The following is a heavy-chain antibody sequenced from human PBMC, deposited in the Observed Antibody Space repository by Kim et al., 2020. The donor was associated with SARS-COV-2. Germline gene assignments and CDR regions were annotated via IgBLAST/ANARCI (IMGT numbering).Heavy chain of an antibody. V-gene: IGHV3-23*01. Sequence: LSLTCAASGFTFSSYAMSWVRQAPGKGLEWVSSISGSGGSTYYADSVKGRFTISRDNSKNTLYLQMNSLRAEDTAVYYCAKADLISQYGEFGASRTYSSSWYGDAFDIWGQGTMVTVSS. CDR2: ISGSGGST. J-gene: IGHJ3*02. CDR1: GFTFSSYA. CDR3: AKADLISQYGEFGASRTYSSSWYGDAFDI. D-gene: IGHD6-13*01.